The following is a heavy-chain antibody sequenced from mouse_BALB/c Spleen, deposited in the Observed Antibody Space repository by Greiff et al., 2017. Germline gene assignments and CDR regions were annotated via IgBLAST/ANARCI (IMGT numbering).Heavy chain of an antibody. CDR3: ARGAAWFAY. CDR2: IRNKANGYTT. CDR1: GFTFTDYY. Sequence: EVKLMESGGGLVQPGGSLRLSCATSGFTFTDYYMSWVRQPPGKALEWLGFIRNKANGYTTEYSAYVKGRFTISRDNSQSILYLQMNTLRAEDSATYYCARGAAWFAYWGQGTLVTVSA. J-gene: IGHJ3*01. V-gene: IGHV7-3*02.